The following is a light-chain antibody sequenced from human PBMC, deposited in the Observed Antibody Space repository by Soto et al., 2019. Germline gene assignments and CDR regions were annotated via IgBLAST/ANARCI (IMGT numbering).Light chain of an antibody. Sequence: QSALTQPASVSGSPGQSITISCTGTSSDVGGYNYVSWYQQHPGKAPKLMIYDVSNRPSGVSNRFSGSKSGNTASLTISGLKAEDEAAYYCSSYTSSSTLVFGTGTKLTVL. V-gene: IGLV2-14*01. CDR1: SSDVGGYNY. CDR3: SSYTSSSTLV. CDR2: DVS. J-gene: IGLJ1*01.